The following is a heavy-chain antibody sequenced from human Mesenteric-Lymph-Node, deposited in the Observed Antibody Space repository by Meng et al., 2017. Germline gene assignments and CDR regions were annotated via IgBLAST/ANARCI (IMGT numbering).Heavy chain of an antibody. V-gene: IGHV3-47*01. CDR3: ARGSSSSLDY. J-gene: IGHJ4*02. CDR2: IGTGGDT. CDR1: GFAFSSYA. D-gene: IGHD6-6*01. Sequence: GESLKISCAASGFAFSSYALHWVRRAPGKGLEWVSAIGTGGDTYYADSVMGRFTISRDNAKKSLYLHMNSLIAEDMAVYYCARGSSSSLDYWGQGTLVTVSS.